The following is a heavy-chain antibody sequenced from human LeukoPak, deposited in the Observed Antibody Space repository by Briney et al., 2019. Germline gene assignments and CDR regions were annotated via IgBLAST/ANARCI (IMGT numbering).Heavy chain of an antibody. CDR1: GDSVSSNSAT. D-gene: IGHD6-13*01. CDR2: TYYKSKWYY. V-gene: IGHV6-1*01. CDR3: ARSAAGTIDY. Sequence: SQTLSLTCDISGDSVSSNSATWNWIRQSPSRGLEWLGRTYYKSKWYYGYAVSVKSRITINPDTSKNQFSLNLNSVTPEDTAVYYCARSAAGTIDYWGQGTLVTVSS. J-gene: IGHJ4*02.